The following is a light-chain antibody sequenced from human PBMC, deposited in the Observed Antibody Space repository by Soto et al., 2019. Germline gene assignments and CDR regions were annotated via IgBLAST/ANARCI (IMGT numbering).Light chain of an antibody. CDR1: HYISTW. CDR3: QQYHTWST. V-gene: IGKV1-5*01. Sequence: DIVLTQSPSTLSASVGNRVSITCRASHYISTWLAWYQQRPGKAPKLLIYDASTLQSGVPSRFSGSASGTEFTLTISGLQPDDFATYYCQQYHTWSTFGQGTKLEIK. J-gene: IGKJ2*01. CDR2: DAS.